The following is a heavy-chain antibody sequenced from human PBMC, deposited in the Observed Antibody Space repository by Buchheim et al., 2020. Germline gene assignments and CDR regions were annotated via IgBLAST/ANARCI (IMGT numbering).Heavy chain of an antibody. V-gene: IGHV3-48*02. CDR2: ITRTSGTI. J-gene: IGHJ4*02. D-gene: IGHD3-22*01. CDR1: GFSFSNSG. CDR3: ARDDRKTDYYDSSGNYYGTYFDY. Sequence: EVQLVESGGGWVQPGGSLRLACAASGFSFSNSGMNWVRQAPGKGLEWIAYITRTSGTIYYAGSVEGRFTISRDNAKNSLFLQMNSLRDEDSAVYFCARDDRKTDYYDSSGNYYGTYFDYWGQGTL.